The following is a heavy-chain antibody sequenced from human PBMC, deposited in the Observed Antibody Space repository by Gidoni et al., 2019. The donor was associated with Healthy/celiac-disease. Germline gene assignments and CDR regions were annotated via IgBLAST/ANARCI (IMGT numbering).Heavy chain of an antibody. CDR2: ITPNSGGT. D-gene: IGHD2-2*01. V-gene: IGHV1-2*02. J-gene: IGHJ5*02. CDR3: ARAQRGVVVPAAMDWFDP. Sequence: QVQLVQSGADVQTPGASVKVSCTPSGYTFTRYYMHWVRQDPGQGLEWMGWITPNSGGTNYAQKFQGRVTMTRDTSISTDYMELSRLRSDDTAVYYCARAQRGVVVPAAMDWFDPWGQGTLVTVSS. CDR1: GYTFTRYY.